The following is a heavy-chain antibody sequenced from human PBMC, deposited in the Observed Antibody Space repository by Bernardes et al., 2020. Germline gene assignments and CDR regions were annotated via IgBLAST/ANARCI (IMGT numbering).Heavy chain of an antibody. CDR2: INPNNGDT. Sequence: ASVKVSCKASGYTFTDYYTHWVRQAPGQGLEWMGWINPNNGDTNYAQKFQGWVTMTRDTSISTAYMELSRLKSDDTAVYYCARVSGGHIYHFDYWGPGTLVTVSS. D-gene: IGHD2-2*02. V-gene: IGHV1-2*04. J-gene: IGHJ4*02. CDR1: GYTFTDYY. CDR3: ARVSGGHIYHFDY.